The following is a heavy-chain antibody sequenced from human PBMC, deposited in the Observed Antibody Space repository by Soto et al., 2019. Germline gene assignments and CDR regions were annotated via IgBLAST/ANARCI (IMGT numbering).Heavy chain of an antibody. J-gene: IGHJ4*02. D-gene: IGHD3-16*01. Sequence: QLQLQESGPGLVRPSETLSLTCSVSGGSIIGNNYYWGWIRQPPGKRLEWIGNIYYTGTTYYNPSLESRVTMSVDTSGNHFSLNLTSVTASDTAVYHCARRRVGGGKSRLDFWGPGILVTVSS. CDR3: ARRRVGGGKSRLDF. CDR2: IYYTGTT. CDR1: GGSIIGNNYY. V-gene: IGHV4-39*02.